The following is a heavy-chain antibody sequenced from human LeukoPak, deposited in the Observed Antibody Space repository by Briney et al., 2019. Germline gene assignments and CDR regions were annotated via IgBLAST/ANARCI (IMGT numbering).Heavy chain of an antibody. CDR1: GFTFSSYA. D-gene: IGHD3-16*01. Sequence: PGGSLSLSCAASGFTFSSYAMTWVRQAPGKGLEWVSVISGSGGSTFYADSVKGRFTISRDDSKNTLYLQMNSLRVEDTAVYYCARVLTYDYVWGSRSDYWGQGTLVTVSS. CDR2: ISGSGGST. CDR3: ARVLTYDYVWGSRSDY. J-gene: IGHJ4*02. V-gene: IGHV3-23*01.